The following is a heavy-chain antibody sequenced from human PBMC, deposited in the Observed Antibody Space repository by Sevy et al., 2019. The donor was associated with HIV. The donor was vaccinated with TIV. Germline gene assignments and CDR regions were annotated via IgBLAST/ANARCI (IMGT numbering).Heavy chain of an antibody. CDR1: GASISSYY. V-gene: IGHV4-59*01. CDR2: IYYNGRT. Sequence: SQTLSLTCTVSGASISSYYWSWIRQPPGKGLEWVGYIYYNGRTNYNPSLKSRVTISVDTCKNQFSLKLISVTAADTAVYYCARSLADYYYGMDVWGQGTTVTVSS. CDR3: ARSLADYYYGMDV. J-gene: IGHJ6*02.